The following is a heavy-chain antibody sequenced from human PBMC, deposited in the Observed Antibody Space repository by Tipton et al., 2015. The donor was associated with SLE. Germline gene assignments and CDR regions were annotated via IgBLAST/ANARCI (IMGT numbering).Heavy chain of an antibody. D-gene: IGHD4-11*01. J-gene: IGHJ4*02. CDR3: GRWAGPTVNFDY. V-gene: IGHV4-59*01. CDR2: IYYSGST. CDR1: GGSISSYY. Sequence: GLVKPSETLSLTCTVSGGSISSYYWSWIRQPPGKGLEWIGYIYYSGSTNYNPSLKSRFTISVDTSKNQFSLKLSSVTAADPAVYYWGRWAGPTVNFDYWGQGTLVTVSS.